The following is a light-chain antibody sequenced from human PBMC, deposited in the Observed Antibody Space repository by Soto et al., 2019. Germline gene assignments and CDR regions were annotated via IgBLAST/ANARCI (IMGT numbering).Light chain of an antibody. CDR2: GAV. CDR1: QSVGGD. CDR3: QQYNAWPRT. V-gene: IGKV3-15*01. J-gene: IGKJ2*01. Sequence: EVVMTQSPVTLSVSPGDRATLSCRASQSVGGDLAWYQQTPGQTPRLLIYGAVTRATGVAARFSGAGSGTEFTLTVDSLQSEDVAIYYCQQYNAWPRTFGQGTKLEI.